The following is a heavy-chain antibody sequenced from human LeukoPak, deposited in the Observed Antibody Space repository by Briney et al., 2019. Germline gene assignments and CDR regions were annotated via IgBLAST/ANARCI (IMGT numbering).Heavy chain of an antibody. CDR2: IYLESDRV. CDR1: GFTFDKYA. D-gene: IGHD3-10*01. Sequence: GGSLRLSCAVSGFTFDKYAMHWVRQTPGKGLEWVSGIYLESDRVDYVDSVKGRFTISRDKATDSLYLQMNSLRPDDTGLYYCVKDMEPGGSGNWGQGTLVTVSS. V-gene: IGHV3-9*01. CDR3: VKDMEPGGSGN. J-gene: IGHJ4*02.